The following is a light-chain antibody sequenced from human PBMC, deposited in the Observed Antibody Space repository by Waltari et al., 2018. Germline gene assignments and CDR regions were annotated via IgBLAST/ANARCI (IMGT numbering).Light chain of an antibody. CDR2: QDT. Sequence: SYELTQPPSVSVSPGQTASIPCFGDKLGEKYAYWYQQKPGQSPIVVIYQDTMRPSGIPERFSGSNSGNTATLTISGTQAMDEADYYCQAWDSSTEHVVFGGGTKLTVL. J-gene: IGLJ2*01. CDR1: KLGEKY. V-gene: IGLV3-1*01. CDR3: QAWDSSTEHVV.